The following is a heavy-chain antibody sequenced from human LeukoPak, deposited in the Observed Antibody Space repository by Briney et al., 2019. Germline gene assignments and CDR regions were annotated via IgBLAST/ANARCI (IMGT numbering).Heavy chain of an antibody. V-gene: IGHV1-2*06. Sequence: GASVKVSCKASGYTFINYAISWLRQAPGQGLEWIGRFNPNSGGTNFAPKFHGRVSMTRDTSINTAYMELSNLRSEDTAVYYCAREHPLSGGWFDPWGQGTLVTVSS. J-gene: IGHJ5*02. CDR3: AREHPLSGGWFDP. CDR1: GYTFINYA. CDR2: FNPNSGGT. D-gene: IGHD3-10*01.